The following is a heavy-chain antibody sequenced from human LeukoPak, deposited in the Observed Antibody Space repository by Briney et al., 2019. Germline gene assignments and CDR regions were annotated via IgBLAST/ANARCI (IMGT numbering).Heavy chain of an antibody. D-gene: IGHD6-13*01. J-gene: IGHJ5*02. CDR3: ARDSAATGTWWFDP. CDR2: ISSSGSTI. CDR1: GFTFSSYE. V-gene: IGHV3-48*03. Sequence: GGSLRLSCAASGFTFSSYEMNWVRQAPGKGLEWVSYISSSGSTIYYADSVKGRFTISRDNAKNSLYLQMNSLRAEDTAVYYCARDSAATGTWWFDPWGQGALVTVSS.